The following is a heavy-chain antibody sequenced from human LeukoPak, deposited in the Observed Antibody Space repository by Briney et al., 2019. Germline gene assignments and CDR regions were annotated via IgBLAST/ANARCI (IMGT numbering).Heavy chain of an antibody. V-gene: IGHV3-33*08. J-gene: IGHJ6*03. CDR3: AGGGYCSSTSCYRDYYYYYYMDV. CDR2: IWYDGSNK. D-gene: IGHD2-2*02. CDR1: GFTFSSYG. Sequence: PGGSLRLSCAASGFTFSSYGMHWVRQAPGKGLEWVAVIWYDGSNKYYADSVKGRFTISRDNSKNTLYLQMNSLRAEDTAVYYCAGGGYCSSTSCYRDYYYYYYMDVWGKGTTVTVSS.